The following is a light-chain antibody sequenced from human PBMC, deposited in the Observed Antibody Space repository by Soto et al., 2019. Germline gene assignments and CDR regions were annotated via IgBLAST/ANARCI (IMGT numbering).Light chain of an antibody. V-gene: IGKV1-5*03. CDR2: KAS. CDR3: QQYSDYSPYT. Sequence: DIEMTQSPSTLSASVGDRVTISCRASQSISSWLAWYQQKPGQPPRLLVYKASTLDSGVPSRFSGSASGTEVTIPISSLQHDDVAAYYCQQYSDYSPYTFGQGTKLEIK. CDR1: QSISSW. J-gene: IGKJ2*01.